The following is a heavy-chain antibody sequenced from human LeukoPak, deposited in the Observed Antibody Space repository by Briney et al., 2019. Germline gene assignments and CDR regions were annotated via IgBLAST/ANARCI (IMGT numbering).Heavy chain of an antibody. CDR3: ARGGAARPDY. V-gene: IGHV3-7*01. D-gene: IGHD6-6*01. CDR2: IKEDGGQK. Sequence: PGGSLRLSCAASGFTFSSYWMNWVRQAPGKGLEWVAKIKEDGGQKNYVDSVKGRFTISRGNAKNSLYLQMNSLRAEDTAVYYCARGGAARPDYWGQGTLVTVSS. J-gene: IGHJ4*02. CDR1: GFTFSSYW.